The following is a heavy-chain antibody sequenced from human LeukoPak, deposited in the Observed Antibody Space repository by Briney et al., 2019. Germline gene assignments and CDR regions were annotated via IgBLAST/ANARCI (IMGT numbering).Heavy chain of an antibody. Sequence: GESLKISCEASGYTFTSYLIAWVRQMPGKGLEWMGIIYPSDFDTRYSPSFRGQVTISADRSISTAYLQWSSLKASDTAIYYCARGGTATRTFDYWGQGTLVTVSS. CDR3: ARGGTATRTFDY. J-gene: IGHJ4*02. CDR1: GYTFTSYL. D-gene: IGHD1-1*01. CDR2: IYPSDFDT. V-gene: IGHV5-51*01.